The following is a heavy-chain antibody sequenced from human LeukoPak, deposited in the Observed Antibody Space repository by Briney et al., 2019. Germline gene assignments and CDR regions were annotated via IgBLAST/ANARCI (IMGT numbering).Heavy chain of an antibody. Sequence: ASVTLSCKASGGTFSSYAISWVRQAPGQGLEWVGRILPILGIANYAQKFQGRVTITADKSTSTAYMELSSLRSEDTAVYYCARPSTVGVYYYYGMDVWGQGTTVTVSS. CDR1: GGTFSSYA. J-gene: IGHJ6*02. CDR2: ILPILGIA. CDR3: ARPSTVGVYYYYGMDV. D-gene: IGHD4-11*01. V-gene: IGHV1-69*04.